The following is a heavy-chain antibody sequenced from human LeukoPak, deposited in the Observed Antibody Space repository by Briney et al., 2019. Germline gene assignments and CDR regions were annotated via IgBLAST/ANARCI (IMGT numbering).Heavy chain of an antibody. Sequence: GGSLRLSCAASGFTFSSYATSWVRQAPGKGLEWVSVISGSGGNTYYADSVKGRSTISRDNSKNTLYLQMNSLRAEDTAIYYCAKEPGVVNWFDPWGQGTLVTVSS. D-gene: IGHD3-3*01. CDR3: AKEPGVVNWFDP. V-gene: IGHV3-23*01. CDR2: ISGSGGNT. CDR1: GFTFSSYA. J-gene: IGHJ5*02.